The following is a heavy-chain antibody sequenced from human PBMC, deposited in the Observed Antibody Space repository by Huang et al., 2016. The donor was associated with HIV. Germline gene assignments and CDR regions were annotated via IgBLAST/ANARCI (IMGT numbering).Heavy chain of an antibody. V-gene: IGHV5-51*01. D-gene: IGHD2-2*01. J-gene: IGHJ3*02. CDR3: ARQGVGDFVVEPTGLGAFDI. Sequence: EVQLVQSGAVVKKPGESLKISCKGSGYTFNGYWIGWVRQMPGKGLGWMGLIHPGDSDTTYSPSFQGQVTISADKSISTAYLQWSGLKASDTAMYYCARQGVGDFVVEPTGLGAFDIWGQGTMVTVSS. CDR2: IHPGDSDT. CDR1: GYTFNGYW.